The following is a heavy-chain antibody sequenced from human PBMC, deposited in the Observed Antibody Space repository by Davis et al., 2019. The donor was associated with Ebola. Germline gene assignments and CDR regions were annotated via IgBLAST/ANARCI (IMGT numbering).Heavy chain of an antibody. CDR3: AKGPFVAFD. V-gene: IGHV4-34*01. J-gene: IGHJ4*02. D-gene: IGHD3-3*02. CDR2: INHSGST. CDR1: GGSFSGYY. Sequence: SETLSLTCAVYGGSFSGYYWSWIRQPPGKGLEWIGEINHSGSTNYNPSLKSRVTISVDTSKNALSLKMTSVTAADPAMYYCAKGPFVAFDWGQGTMVTVSS.